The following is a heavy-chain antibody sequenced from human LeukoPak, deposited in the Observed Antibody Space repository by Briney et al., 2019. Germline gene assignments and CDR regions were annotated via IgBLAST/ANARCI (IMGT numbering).Heavy chain of an antibody. CDR3: ARGDAYCGGDCYPHPIPVFDY. V-gene: IGHV4-59*01. CDR2: IYYSGST. CDR1: GGSTSSYY. D-gene: IGHD2-21*02. J-gene: IGHJ4*02. Sequence: PSETLSLTCTVSGGSTSSYYWSWIRQPPGKGLEWIGYIYYSGSTNYNPSLKSRVTISVDTSKNQFSLKLSSVTAADTAVYYCARGDAYCGGDCYPHPIPVFDYWGQGTLVTVSS.